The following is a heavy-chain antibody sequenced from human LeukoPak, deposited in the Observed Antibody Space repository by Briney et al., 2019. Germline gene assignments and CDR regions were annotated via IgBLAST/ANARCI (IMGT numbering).Heavy chain of an antibody. J-gene: IGHJ3*02. Sequence: ASVKVSCKASGYTFTSYGISWVRQAPGQGLEWMGWISAYNGNTNYAQKLQGRVTMTTDTSTSTAYMELRSLRSDDTAVYYCARDWVPAVKLVAQDAFDIWGQGTMVTVSS. CDR2: ISAYNGNT. CDR1: GYTFTSYG. V-gene: IGHV1-18*01. D-gene: IGHD2-2*01. CDR3: ARDWVPAVKLVAQDAFDI.